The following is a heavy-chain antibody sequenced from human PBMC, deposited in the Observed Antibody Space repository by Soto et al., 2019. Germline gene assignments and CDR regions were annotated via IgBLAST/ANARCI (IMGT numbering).Heavy chain of an antibody. CDR3: AKPPTDSSDASEYFQN. D-gene: IGHD3-22*01. CDR2: VYYTGNT. V-gene: IGHV4-39*01. Sequence: SETLSLTCTVSGGSIRSHYYGVWIRQPPGKGLEWIGSVYYTGNTYYNPSLKSRITMSVDPSKNQFSLRLSSLPAADTAVYFFAKPPTDSSDASEYFQNWGQGTLVTVSS. CDR1: GGSIRSHYY. J-gene: IGHJ1*01.